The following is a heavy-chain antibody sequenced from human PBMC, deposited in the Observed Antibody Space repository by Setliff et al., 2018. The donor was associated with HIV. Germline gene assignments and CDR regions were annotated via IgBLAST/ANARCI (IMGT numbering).Heavy chain of an antibody. D-gene: IGHD5-18*01. J-gene: IGHJ4*02. V-gene: IGHV3-7*01. Sequence: GGSLRLSCTASGFIFSSYWMSWVRQAPGKGLEWVANIKQGGSEKYYVDSVKGQFTMSRDNAKNSLFLQMHSLRAEDTAVYYCARVADGYNSYFDYWGQGTVVTVSS. CDR3: ARVADGYNSYFDY. CDR2: IKQGGSEK. CDR1: GFIFSSYW.